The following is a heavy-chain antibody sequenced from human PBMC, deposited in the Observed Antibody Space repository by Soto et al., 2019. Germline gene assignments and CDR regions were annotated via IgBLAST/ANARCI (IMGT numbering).Heavy chain of an antibody. CDR1: GGSISSYY. CDR2: IYTSGST. D-gene: IGHD2-2*01. CDR3: ARACSSNSCYDVFDY. J-gene: IGHJ4*02. Sequence: SGTLSLTCTVSGGSISSYYWSWIRQPAGKGLEWIGRIYTSGSTNYNPSLKSRVTMSVDTSKNQFSLKLSSVTAADTAVYYCARACSSNSCYDVFDYWGQGTLVTVS. V-gene: IGHV4-4*07.